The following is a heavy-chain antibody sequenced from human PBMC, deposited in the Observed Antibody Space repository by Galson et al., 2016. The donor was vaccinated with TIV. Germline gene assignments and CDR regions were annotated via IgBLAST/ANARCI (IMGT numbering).Heavy chain of an antibody. V-gene: IGHV1-2*02. Sequence: SVKVSCKASGFTFSDYYMEWVRQAPGRGFESLGWINANDGMTKFAQKFHGRVTLSRDTSITTVYMEMSGLTSDDTAVYYCARTGDFDYGGQGTPVTVSS. CDR1: GFTFSDYY. CDR3: ARTGDFDY. CDR2: INANDGMT. J-gene: IGHJ4*02. D-gene: IGHD1-14*01.